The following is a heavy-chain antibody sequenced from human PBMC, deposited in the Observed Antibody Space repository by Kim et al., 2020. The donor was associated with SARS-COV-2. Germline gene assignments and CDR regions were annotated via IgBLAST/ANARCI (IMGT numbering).Heavy chain of an antibody. J-gene: IGHJ3*02. CDR3: ARDGGSSGWYAYDAFDI. CDR2: ISYDGSNK. CDR1: GFTFSSYA. V-gene: IGHV3-30*04. D-gene: IGHD6-19*01. Sequence: GGSLRLSCAASGFTFSSYAMHWVRQAPGKGLEWVAVISYDGSNKYYADSVKGRFTISRDNSKNTLYLQMNSLRAEDTAVYYCARDGGSSGWYAYDAFDIWGQGTMVTVSS.